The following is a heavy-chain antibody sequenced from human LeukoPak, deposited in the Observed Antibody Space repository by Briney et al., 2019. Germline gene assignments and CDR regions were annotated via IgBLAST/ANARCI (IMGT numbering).Heavy chain of an antibody. V-gene: IGHV3-66*01. D-gene: IGHD6-19*01. CDR2: TYSGGST. J-gene: IGHJ3*02. CDR3: ANQPSSGSHLATNYHI. CDR1: GFTVSSNY. Sequence: GGSLRLSCAAYGFTVSSNYMSWVRQAPGKGLEWVSITYSGGSTYYADPVKDRFIISRDNSKNTLYLQMNSLRAEDTAVYYCANQPSSGSHLATNYHIWGQGTMVTVSS.